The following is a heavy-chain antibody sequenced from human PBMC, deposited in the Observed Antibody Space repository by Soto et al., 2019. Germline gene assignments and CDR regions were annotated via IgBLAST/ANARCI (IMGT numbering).Heavy chain of an antibody. Sequence: GGSLRLSCAASGFGFSIYAMSWVRQAPGKGLEWVSAIGASGRDTYFASSVEGRFTISRDNSKNAVYLQMSSLRADDTAVYYCAKGGSYHIGDFDSWGQGTLVTVSS. V-gene: IGHV3-23*01. D-gene: IGHD1-26*01. CDR2: IGASGRDT. CDR3: AKGGSYHIGDFDS. CDR1: GFGFSIYA. J-gene: IGHJ4*02.